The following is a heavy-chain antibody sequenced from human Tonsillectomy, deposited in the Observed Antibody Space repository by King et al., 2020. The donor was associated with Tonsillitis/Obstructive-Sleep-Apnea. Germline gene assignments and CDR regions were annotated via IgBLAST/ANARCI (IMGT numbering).Heavy chain of an antibody. J-gene: IGHJ4*02. D-gene: IGHD2-15*01. CDR2: IRSKAYGGTT. V-gene: IGHV3-49*03. Sequence: VQLVESGGGLVEPGRSLRLSCTTSGFTFGDYAMSWFRQAPGKGLEWVGFIRSKAYGGTTADAASVKGRFTTSRDDSKSIAYLQMNSLKTEDTAVYFCSTLVVVAGKHHPTDYWGLGTLVTVSS. CDR3: STLVVVAGKHHPTDY. CDR1: GFTFGDYA.